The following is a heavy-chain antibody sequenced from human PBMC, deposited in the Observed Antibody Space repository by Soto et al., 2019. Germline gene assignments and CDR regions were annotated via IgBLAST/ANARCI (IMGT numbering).Heavy chain of an antibody. CDR2: IRGSGGST. V-gene: IGHV3-23*01. J-gene: IGHJ4*02. Sequence: GGSLRLSCAASGFTFSSYAMSWVRQAPGKGLEWVSAIRGSGGSTYYADSVKGRFTISRDNSKNTLYLQMNSLRAEDTAVYYCAKDYDFWSGYYWWGQGTLVTVSS. CDR1: GFTFSSYA. CDR3: AKDYDFWSGYYW. D-gene: IGHD3-3*01.